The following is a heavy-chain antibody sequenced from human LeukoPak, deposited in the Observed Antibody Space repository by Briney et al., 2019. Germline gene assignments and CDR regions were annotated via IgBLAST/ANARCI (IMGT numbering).Heavy chain of an antibody. J-gene: IGHJ2*01. CDR1: GGSISSGGYS. D-gene: IGHD3-10*01. CDR3: ARDRFAWYFDL. CDR2: IYHSGST. Sequence: PSETLSLTCAVSGGSISSGGYSWSWIRQPPGKGLEWIGYIYHSGSTYYNPSLKSRVTISVDRSKNQFSLKLSSVTAADTAVYYCARDRFAWYFDLWGRGTLVTVSS. V-gene: IGHV4-30-2*01.